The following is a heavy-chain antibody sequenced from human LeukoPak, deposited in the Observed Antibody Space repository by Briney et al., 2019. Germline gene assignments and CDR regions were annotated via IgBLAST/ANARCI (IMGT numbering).Heavy chain of an antibody. Sequence: GGSLRLSCAASEFIFSSYWMSWVRQAPGKGLEWVANIKQDGSEKYYVGSVKGRFTISRDNAKKSLYLQMNRLRADDTAVYHCARVRSAAAGPLDYWGQGTLVTVSS. CDR2: IKQDGSEK. V-gene: IGHV3-7*01. CDR1: EFIFSSYW. J-gene: IGHJ4*02. D-gene: IGHD6-13*01. CDR3: ARVRSAAAGPLDY.